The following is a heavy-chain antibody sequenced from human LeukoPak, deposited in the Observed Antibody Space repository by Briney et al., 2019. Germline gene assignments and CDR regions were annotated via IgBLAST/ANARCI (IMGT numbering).Heavy chain of an antibody. CDR3: ARGYCSSTSCYLFQGSEYYYYYYMDV. J-gene: IGHJ6*03. Sequence: GSLRLSCSASGFTFSSYSMNWVRQAPGKGLEWVSYISSSSSTIYYADSVKGRFTISRDNAKDSLYLQMNSLRAEDRAVYYCARGYCSSTSCYLFQGSEYYYYYYMDVWGKGTTVTVSS. D-gene: IGHD2-2*01. V-gene: IGHV3-48*01. CDR1: GFTFSSYS. CDR2: ISSSSSTI.